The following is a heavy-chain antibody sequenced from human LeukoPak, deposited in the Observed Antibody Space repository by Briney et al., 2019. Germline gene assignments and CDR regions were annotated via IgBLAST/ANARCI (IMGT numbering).Heavy chain of an antibody. CDR1: AYSINSDYY. CDR2: ISHSGNT. V-gene: IGHV4-38-2*01. CDR3: ARHVITIFGVVKYYFDY. D-gene: IGHD3-3*01. Sequence: SETLSLTCLVSAYSINSDYYWGWIRQPPGKGLEWIGSISHSGNTYYNPSLRSRVTTSMDTSKNQFSLKLSSVTAADTAVYYCARHVITIFGVVKYYFDYWGQGTLVTVSS. J-gene: IGHJ4*02.